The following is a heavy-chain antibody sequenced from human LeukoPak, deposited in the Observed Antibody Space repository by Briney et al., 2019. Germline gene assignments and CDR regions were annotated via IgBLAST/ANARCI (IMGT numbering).Heavy chain of an antibody. CDR1: GGSFSGYY. J-gene: IGHJ4*02. D-gene: IGHD6-6*01. CDR2: INHSGST. V-gene: IGHV4-34*01. Sequence: SETLSLTCAVYGGSFSGYYWSWIRQPPGRGLEWIGEINHSGSTNYNPSLKSRVTISVDTSKNQFSLKLSSVTAADTAVYYCARAGVAARRIDYWGQGTLVTVSS. CDR3: ARAGVAARRIDY.